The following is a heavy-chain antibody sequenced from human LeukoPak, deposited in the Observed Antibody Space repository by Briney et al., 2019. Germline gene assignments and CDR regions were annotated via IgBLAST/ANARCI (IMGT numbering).Heavy chain of an antibody. V-gene: IGHV1-18*01. CDR1: GYTFTSYG. D-gene: IGHD2-15*01. J-gene: IGHJ4*02. CDR3: AREDPTATPGDY. CDR2: ISAYNGNT. Sequence: ASVKVSCKASGYTFTSYGISWVRQAPGQGLEWMGWISAYNGNTNYAQKLQGRVTMTTDTSTSTAYMELRSPRSDDTAVYYCAREDPTATPGDYWGQGILVTVSS.